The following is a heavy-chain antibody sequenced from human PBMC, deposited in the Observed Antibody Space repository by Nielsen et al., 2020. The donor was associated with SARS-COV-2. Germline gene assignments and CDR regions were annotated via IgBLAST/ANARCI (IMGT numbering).Heavy chain of an antibody. CDR3: AGGSYSSSWQYYYYYGMDV. Sequence: SVKVSCKASGGTFSSYAISWVRQAPGQGLEWMGRIIPILGIANYAQKFQGRVTITADESTSTAYMELSSLRSEDTAVYYCAGGSYSSSWQYYYYYGMDVWGQGTTVTVSS. D-gene: IGHD6-13*01. CDR2: IIPILGIA. V-gene: IGHV1-69*04. CDR1: GGTFSSYA. J-gene: IGHJ6*02.